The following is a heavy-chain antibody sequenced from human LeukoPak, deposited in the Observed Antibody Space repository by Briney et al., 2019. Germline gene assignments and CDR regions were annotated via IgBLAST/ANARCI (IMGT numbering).Heavy chain of an antibody. CDR2: ISSSSSYT. J-gene: IGHJ4*02. V-gene: IGHV3-11*06. CDR1: GFTFSDYH. CDR3: AKDLYSSSWKTSPYYFDY. D-gene: IGHD6-13*01. Sequence: GGSLRLSCVASGFTFSDYHMSWIRQAPGKGLEWVSYISSSSSYTNYADSVKGRFTISRDSAKNTLYLQMNSLRAEDTAVYYCAKDLYSSSWKTSPYYFDYWGQGTLVTVSS.